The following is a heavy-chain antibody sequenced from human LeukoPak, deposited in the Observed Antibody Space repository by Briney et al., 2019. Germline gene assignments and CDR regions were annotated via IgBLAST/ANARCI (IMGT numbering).Heavy chain of an antibody. J-gene: IGHJ2*01. Sequence: PSETLSLTCTVSGGSISSSSYYWGWIRQPPGKGLEWIGSIYYSGSTYYNPSLKSRVTISVDTSKNQFSLKLSSVTAADTAVYYCARADILTGERYFDLWGRGTLVTVSS. D-gene: IGHD3-9*01. CDR2: IYYSGST. CDR3: ARADILTGERYFDL. V-gene: IGHV4-39*01. CDR1: GGSISSSSYY.